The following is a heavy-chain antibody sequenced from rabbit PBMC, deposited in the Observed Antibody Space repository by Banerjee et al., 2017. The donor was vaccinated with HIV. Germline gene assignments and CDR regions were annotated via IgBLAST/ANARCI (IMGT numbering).Heavy chain of an antibody. Sequence: QEHLEESGGDLVKPEGSLTLTCTASGFSFSSSYWICWVRQAPGKGPEWIGCIYTGSGSTAYASWAKGRFTISKTSSTAVTLQMTSLTGADTATYFCARSPYGSGIYFELWGPGTLVTVS. CDR2: IYTGSGST. V-gene: IGHV1S45*01. D-gene: IGHD5-1*01. CDR1: GFSFSSSYW. J-gene: IGHJ4*01. CDR3: ARSPYGSGIYFEL.